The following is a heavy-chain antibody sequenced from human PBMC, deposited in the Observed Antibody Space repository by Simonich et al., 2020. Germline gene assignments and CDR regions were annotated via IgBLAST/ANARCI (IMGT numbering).Heavy chain of an antibody. V-gene: IGHV1-2*02. CDR3: ARVRFEAFDI. Sequence: QVQLVQSGAEVKKPGASVKVSCKASGYTFTGYYVHWVRQAPGQGLEWMGWINPNSGGTNDAQKFQGRVTMTRDTSISTAYMELSRLRSDDTAVYYCARVRFEAFDIWGQGTMVTVSS. J-gene: IGHJ3*02. CDR2: INPNSGGT. CDR1: GYTFTGYY.